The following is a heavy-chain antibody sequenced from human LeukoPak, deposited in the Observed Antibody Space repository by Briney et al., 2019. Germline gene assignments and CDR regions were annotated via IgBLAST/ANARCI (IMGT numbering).Heavy chain of an antibody. J-gene: IGHJ6*02. CDR3: ARGPRRPTYYYGSGTHYYYGMDV. CDR2: INHSGST. D-gene: IGHD3-10*01. Sequence: SSETLSLTCAVYGGSFSGHYWSWIRQPPGKGLEWIGEINHSGSTNYNPSLKSRVTISVDTSKNQFSLKLSSVTAADTAVYYCARGPRRPTYYYGSGTHYYYGMDVWGQGTTVTVSS. CDR1: GGSFSGHY. V-gene: IGHV4-34*01.